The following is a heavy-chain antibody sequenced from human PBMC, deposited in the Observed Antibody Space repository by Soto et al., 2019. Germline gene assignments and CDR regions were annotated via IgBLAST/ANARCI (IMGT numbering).Heavy chain of an antibody. CDR3: ARSDWFDP. CDR2: ISYDGSNK. CDR1: GFPFSSYA. Sequence: PGGSLSLSCAASGFPFSSYAMHWVRQAPGKGLEWVAVISYDGSNKYYADSVKGRFTISRDNSKNTLYLQMNSLRAEDTVVYYCARSDWFDPWGQGTLVTVSS. V-gene: IGHV3-30-3*01. J-gene: IGHJ5*02.